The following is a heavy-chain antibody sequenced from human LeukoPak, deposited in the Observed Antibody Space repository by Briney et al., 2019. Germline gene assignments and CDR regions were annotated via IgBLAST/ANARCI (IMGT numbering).Heavy chain of an antibody. CDR3: ARDRGLDSDILTGFDY. V-gene: IGHV1-18*01. CDR1: GYTFTSYG. Sequence: GASVTVSCKASGYTFTSYGISWVRQAPGQGLEWMGRISAYNGDTNYAQKFQDRVTMTTDTSTSTAYMELRSLRSDDTAVYYCARDRGLDSDILTGFDYWGQGTLVTVSS. CDR2: ISAYNGDT. J-gene: IGHJ4*02. D-gene: IGHD3-9*01.